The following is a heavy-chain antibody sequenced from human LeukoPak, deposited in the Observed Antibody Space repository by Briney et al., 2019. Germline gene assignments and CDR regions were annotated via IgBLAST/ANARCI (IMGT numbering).Heavy chain of an antibody. J-gene: IGHJ4*02. CDR3: AREDTYSSSFIIS. V-gene: IGHV4-4*07. D-gene: IGHD6-13*01. CDR2: IYTSGST. CDR1: GGSISSYY. Sequence: SETLSLTCTVSGGSISSYYWSWIRQPAGKGLEWIGRIYTSGSTDYNPSLKSRVTMSVDTSKNQFSLKLSSVTAADTAVYYCAREDTYSSSFIISWGQGTLVTVSS.